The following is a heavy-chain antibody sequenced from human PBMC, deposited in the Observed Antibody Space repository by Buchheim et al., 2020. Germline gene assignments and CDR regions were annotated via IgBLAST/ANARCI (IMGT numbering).Heavy chain of an antibody. D-gene: IGHD2-15*01. CDR3: ASDLSGGGLDY. CDR1: GISFSRYS. V-gene: IGHV3-30*04. J-gene: IGHJ4*02. CDR2: ISDDATIT. Sequence: QVQLVESGGGVVQPGRSLRLSCAASGISFSRYSMHWVRQAPGKGLEWVAVISDDATITNYADSVRGRFTISRDNSRNTLYLQMGSLRLDDTAVFYCASDLSGGGLDYWGQGTL.